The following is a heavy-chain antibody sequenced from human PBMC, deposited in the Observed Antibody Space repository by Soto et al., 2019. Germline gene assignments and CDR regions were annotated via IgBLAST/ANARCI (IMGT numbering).Heavy chain of an antibody. CDR1: GGSFSGYY. D-gene: IGHD2-15*01. J-gene: IGHJ6*02. Sequence: PSETLSLTCAVYGGSFSGYYWSWIRQPPGKGLEWIGSIYYSGSTYYNPSLKSRVTISVDTSKNQFSLKLSSVTAADTAVYYCARLRCGGSCYSGYYYYGMDVWGQGTTVTVSS. CDR3: ARLRCGGSCYSGYYYYGMDV. V-gene: IGHV4-34*01. CDR2: IYYSGST.